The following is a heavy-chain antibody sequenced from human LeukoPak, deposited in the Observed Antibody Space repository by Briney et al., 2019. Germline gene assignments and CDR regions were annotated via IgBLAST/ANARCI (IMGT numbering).Heavy chain of an antibody. CDR2: INWNGGST. Sequence: PGGSLRLSCAASGFTFDDYGMSWVRQAPGKGLEWVSGINWNGGSTGYADSVKGRFTISRDNAKNSLYLQMNSLRAEDTAVYYCAKKQWALFSAFDIWGQGTMVTVSS. CDR1: GFTFDDYG. J-gene: IGHJ3*02. V-gene: IGHV3-20*04. D-gene: IGHD6-19*01. CDR3: AKKQWALFSAFDI.